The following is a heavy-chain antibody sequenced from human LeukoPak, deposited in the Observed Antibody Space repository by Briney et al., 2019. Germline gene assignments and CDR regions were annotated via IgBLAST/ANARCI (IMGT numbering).Heavy chain of an antibody. V-gene: IGHV3-74*01. Sequence: GGTLRHSCAASGFTFTTYGMHWVRQAPGKGLVWVSRIMSDGRSTYADSVKGRFTISRDTAKNTLYLQMNSLRAEDTAVYYCARDSQFIGPLYWGQGTLVTVSS. CDR2: IMSDGRST. D-gene: IGHD5-24*01. CDR3: ARDSQFIGPLY. J-gene: IGHJ4*02. CDR1: GFTFTTYG.